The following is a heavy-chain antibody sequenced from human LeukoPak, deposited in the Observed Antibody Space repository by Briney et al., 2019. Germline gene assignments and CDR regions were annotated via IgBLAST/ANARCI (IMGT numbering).Heavy chain of an antibody. CDR2: IIPILGIA. V-gene: IGHV1-69*04. CDR1: GGTFSSYA. CDR3: ARGQKEATPGDYYYGMDV. Sequence: SVKVSCKASGGTFSSYAISWVRQAPGQGLEWMGRIIPILGIANYAQKFQGRVTITADKSTSAAYMELSSLRSEDTAVYYCARGQKEATPGDYYYGMDVWGQGTTVTVSS. D-gene: IGHD5-12*01. J-gene: IGHJ6*02.